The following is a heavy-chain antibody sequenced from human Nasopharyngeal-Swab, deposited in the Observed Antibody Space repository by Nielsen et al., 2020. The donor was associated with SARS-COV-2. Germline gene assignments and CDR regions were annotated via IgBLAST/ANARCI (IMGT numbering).Heavy chain of an antibody. CDR2: INHSGST. J-gene: IGHJ6*03. CDR3: ARGHRYYYGSGRYYYYYYMDV. V-gene: IGHV4-34*01. D-gene: IGHD3-10*01. CDR1: GGSFSDYY. Sequence: SETLSLTCAVYGGSFSDYYWSWIRQPPGKGLEWIGEINHSGSTNYSPSLKSRVTISAHTSKNQVSLKLSSVTAADTAVYYCARGHRYYYGSGRYYYYYYMDVWGKGTTVTVSS.